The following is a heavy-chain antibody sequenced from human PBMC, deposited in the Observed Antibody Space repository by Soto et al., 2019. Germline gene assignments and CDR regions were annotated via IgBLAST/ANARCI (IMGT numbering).Heavy chain of an antibody. D-gene: IGHD2-15*01. J-gene: IGHJ6*03. CDR2: ISAYNGNT. CDR3: ARVGPVAAPYYYYYYYMDV. Sequence: ASVKVSCKASGYTFTSYGISWVRQAPGQGLEWMGWISAYNGNTNYAQKLQGRVTMTTDTSTSTAYMELRSMRSDDTAVYYCARVGPVAAPYYYYYYYMDVWGKGTTVTVSS. CDR1: GYTFTSYG. V-gene: IGHV1-18*01.